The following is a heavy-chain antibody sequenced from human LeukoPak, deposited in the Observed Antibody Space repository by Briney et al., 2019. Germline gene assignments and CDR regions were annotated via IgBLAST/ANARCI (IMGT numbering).Heavy chain of an antibody. CDR2: IIPIFGTA. CDR1: GYTFTGYY. CDR3: ARTRDGYNVRYFDY. V-gene: IGHV1-69*13. D-gene: IGHD5-24*01. Sequence: SVKVSCKASGYTFTGYYVHWVRQAPGQGLEWMGGIIPIFGTANYAQKFQGRVTITADESTSTAYMELSSLRSEDTAVYYCARTRDGYNVRYFDYWGQGTLVTVSS. J-gene: IGHJ4*02.